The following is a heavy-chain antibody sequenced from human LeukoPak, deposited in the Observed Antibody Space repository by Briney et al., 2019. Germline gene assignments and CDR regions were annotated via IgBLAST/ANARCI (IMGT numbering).Heavy chain of an antibody. CDR2: ISAYNGNT. V-gene: IGHV1-18*01. J-gene: IGHJ3*02. Sequence: ASVKVSCKASGYTFTNYAISWVRQAPGQGLEWMGWISAYNGNTNYAQKLRGRVTMTTDTSTSTVYMELRSLRSDDTAVYYCARDIVLMVYAKRGDAFDIWGQGTMVTVSS. D-gene: IGHD2-8*01. CDR3: ARDIVLMVYAKRGDAFDI. CDR1: GYTFTNYA.